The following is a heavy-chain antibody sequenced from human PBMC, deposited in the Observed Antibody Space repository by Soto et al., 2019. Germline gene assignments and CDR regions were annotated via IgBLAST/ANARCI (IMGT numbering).Heavy chain of an antibody. D-gene: IGHD3-16*02. V-gene: IGHV3-23*01. CDR1: GFTLSMSA. J-gene: IGHJ3*01. CDR3: AKDRGIIVKAGDAFDV. Sequence: PGGSLRLSCASSGFTLSMSAVNWVRQAPGKGLEWVSYISDSGDRTYYADSVEGRFTISRDRSKNTVSLQMDSLRAEDTAVYYCAKDRGIIVKAGDAFDVWGQGTKVTVSS. CDR2: ISDSGDRT.